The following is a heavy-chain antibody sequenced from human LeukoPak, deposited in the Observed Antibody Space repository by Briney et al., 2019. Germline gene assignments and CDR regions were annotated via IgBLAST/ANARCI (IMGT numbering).Heavy chain of an antibody. J-gene: IGHJ4*02. V-gene: IGHV3-30*18. D-gene: IGHD5-12*01. Sequence: PGGSLRLSCAASGFTFSSYGMHWVRQAPGKGLEWVAVISYDGSNKYYAHSVKGRFTISRDNSKNTLYLQMNSLRAEDTAVYYCAKSVASDAYWGQGTLVTVSS. CDR1: GFTFSSYG. CDR2: ISYDGSNK. CDR3: AKSVASDAY.